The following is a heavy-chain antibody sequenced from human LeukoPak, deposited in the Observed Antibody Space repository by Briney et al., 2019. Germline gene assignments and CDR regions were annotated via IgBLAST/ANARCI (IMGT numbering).Heavy chain of an antibody. CDR2: IYYSGST. D-gene: IGHD4-17*01. Sequence: SETLSLTCTVSGGSISSSSYYWGWIRQPPGKGLEWIGSIYYSGSTYYNPSLKSRVTISVDTSKNQFSLKLGSVTAADTAVYYCARKSTVTTWVYYFDYWGQGTLVTVSS. CDR1: GGSISSSSYY. CDR3: ARKSTVTTWVYYFDY. J-gene: IGHJ4*02. V-gene: IGHV4-39*01.